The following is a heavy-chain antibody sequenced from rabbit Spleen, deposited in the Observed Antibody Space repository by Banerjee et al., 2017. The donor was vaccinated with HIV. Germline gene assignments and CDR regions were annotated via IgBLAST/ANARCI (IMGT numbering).Heavy chain of an antibody. V-gene: IGHV1S45*01. CDR2: INIITGKT. CDR3: ARDLPEIIGWNFNL. J-gene: IGHJ4*01. CDR1: GVSFSEKEV. D-gene: IGHD1-1*01. Sequence: EQLEESGGGLVKPEGSLTLTCKASGVSFSEKEVMCWVRQAPVKGLEWIGCINIITGKTVYATWAKGRFTISRASSTTVFLQMTSLTAADTATYFCARDLPEIIGWNFNLWGPGTLVTVS.